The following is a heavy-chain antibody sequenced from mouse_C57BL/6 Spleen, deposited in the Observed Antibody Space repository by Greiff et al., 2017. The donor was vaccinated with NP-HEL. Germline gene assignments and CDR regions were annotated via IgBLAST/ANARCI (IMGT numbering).Heavy chain of an antibody. Sequence: EVKLVESGGGLVQSGRSLRLSCATSGFTFSDFYMEWVRQAPGKGLEWIAASRNKANDYTTEYSASVKGRFIVSRDTSQSILYLQMNALRAEDTAIYYCARGYDYDWYFDVWGTGTTVTVSS. CDR2: SRNKANDYTT. V-gene: IGHV7-1*01. J-gene: IGHJ1*03. CDR3: ARGYDYDWYFDV. CDR1: GFTFSDFY. D-gene: IGHD2-4*01.